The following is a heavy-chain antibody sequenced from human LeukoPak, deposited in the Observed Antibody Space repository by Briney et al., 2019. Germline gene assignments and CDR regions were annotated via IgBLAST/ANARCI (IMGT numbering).Heavy chain of an antibody. V-gene: IGHV1-69*05. J-gene: IGHJ4*02. CDR3: AREQERGSGLDY. CDR1: GGTFSSYA. D-gene: IGHD6-19*01. Sequence: PSVKVSCKASGGTFSSYATSWVRHAPGQGLEWMGGITPIFGTANYAQKFQGRVTITTDESTSTAHMELSSVRSEDTAVYYCAREQERGSGLDYWGQGTLVTVSS. CDR2: ITPIFGTA.